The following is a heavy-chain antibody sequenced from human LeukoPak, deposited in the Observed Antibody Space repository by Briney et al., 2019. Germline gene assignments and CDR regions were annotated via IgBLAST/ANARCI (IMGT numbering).Heavy chain of an antibody. V-gene: IGHV3-23*01. CDR2: ISGSGTGT. D-gene: IGHD3/OR15-3a*01. CDR3: AEGPHFDFWTGYHNYFDP. J-gene: IGHJ5*02. Sequence: GGSLRLSCAASGFTFSTYAMAWVRQIPGKGLEWVSGISGSGTGTYYADSVKGRFIISRDNSRDTLFLQADNVRVEDTATYYCAEGPHFDFWTGYHNYFDPWGQGTLVTVSS. CDR1: GFTFSTYA.